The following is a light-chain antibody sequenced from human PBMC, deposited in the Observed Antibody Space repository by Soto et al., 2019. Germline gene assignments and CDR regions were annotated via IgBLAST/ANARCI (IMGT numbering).Light chain of an antibody. CDR1: QNIGSW. V-gene: IGKV1-5*03. CDR2: KAS. Sequence: DIQMTQSPSTLSASVGDRVTITCRASQNIGSWLAWYQQKPGKAPKLLIYKASSLESGVPSRFSGSGSGTEFTLTISSLQPDDFATYYCQQYNSYSTFGQGTKLEIK. J-gene: IGKJ2*01. CDR3: QQYNSYST.